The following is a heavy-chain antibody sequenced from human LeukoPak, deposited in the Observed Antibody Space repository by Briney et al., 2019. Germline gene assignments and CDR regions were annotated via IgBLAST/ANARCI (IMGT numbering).Heavy chain of an antibody. V-gene: IGHV4-59*11. CDR3: ARGVAARQDY. J-gene: IGHJ4*02. CDR2: IYYSGST. Sequence: SETLSLTCIVSGGSISSHYWSWIRQPPGKGLEWIGYIYYSGSTNYNPSLKSRVTISVDTSKDQFSLKLSSVTAADTAVYYCARGVAARQDYWGQGTLVTVSS. D-gene: IGHD6-6*01. CDR1: GGSISSHY.